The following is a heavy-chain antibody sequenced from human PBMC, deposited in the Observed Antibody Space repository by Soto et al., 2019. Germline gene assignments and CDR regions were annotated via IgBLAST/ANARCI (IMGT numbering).Heavy chain of an antibody. CDR2: MNPNSGNT. J-gene: IGHJ6*03. V-gene: IGHV1-8*01. Sequence: GASVKVSCKASGYTFTSYDINWVRQATGQGLEWMGWMNPNSGNTGYAQKFQGRVTMTRNTSISTAYMELSSLRSEDTAVYYCAREEGDYYYYYMDVSGKATTVTVSS. CDR3: AREEGDYYYYYMDV. CDR1: GYTFTSYD.